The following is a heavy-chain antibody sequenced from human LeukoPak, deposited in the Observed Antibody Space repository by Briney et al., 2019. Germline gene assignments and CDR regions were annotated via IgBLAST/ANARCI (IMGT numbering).Heavy chain of an antibody. CDR3: ARFGYCNRVSCYGWLDP. D-gene: IGHD2/OR15-2a*01. CDR1: GVSITNGYY. Sequence: TAEPLSLTCTVSGVSITNGYYWGWIRPSPGEGVEGIGSIYHSGSTYRNPSLQSRVSMPADNANNSFYMNLSSVTAAATAVYSCARFGYCNRVSCYGWLDPWGQGTLVTVSS. V-gene: IGHV4-38-2*02. CDR2: IYHSGST. J-gene: IGHJ5*02.